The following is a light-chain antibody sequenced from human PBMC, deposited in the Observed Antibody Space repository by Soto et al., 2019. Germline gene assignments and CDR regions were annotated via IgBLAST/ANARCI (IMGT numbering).Light chain of an antibody. J-gene: IGKJ3*01. CDR2: EVS. CDR3: LQTLQPIFS. Sequence: IVMTQPPLSLSVTPGQPATISCSSRQSLLHTDGKTYLHWYMQKPGQTPRLLIYEVSSRFSGVPDRFSGSGSKTDFTLKISRVEADDVGVYFCLQTLQPIFSFGPGTKVDIK. CDR1: QSLLHTDGKTY. V-gene: IGKV2D-29*01.